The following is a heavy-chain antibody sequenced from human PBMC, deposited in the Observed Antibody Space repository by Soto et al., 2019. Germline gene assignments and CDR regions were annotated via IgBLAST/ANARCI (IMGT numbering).Heavy chain of an antibody. CDR1: GGSFSGYY. V-gene: IGHV4-34*01. CDR3: ARRLSGSYPNWGRYYYYYYGMDV. J-gene: IGHJ6*02. CDR2: INHSGST. D-gene: IGHD1-26*01. Sequence: SETLSLTCAVYGGSFSGYYWSWIRQPPGKGLEWIGEINHSGSTNYNPSLKSRVTISVDTSKNQFSLKLSSVTAADTAVYYCARRLSGSYPNWGRYYYYYYGMDVWVPETLLVTVSS.